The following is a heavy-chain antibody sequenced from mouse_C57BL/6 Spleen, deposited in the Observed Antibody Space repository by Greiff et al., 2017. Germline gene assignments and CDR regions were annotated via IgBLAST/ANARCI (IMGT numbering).Heavy chain of an antibody. V-gene: IGHV2-2*01. CDR2: IWSGGST. D-gene: IGHD3-2*02. CDR3: ARDSSGYGYYAMDY. CDR1: GFSLTSYG. Sequence: VQGVESGPGLVQPSQSLSITCTVSGFSLTSYGVHWVRQSPGKGLEWLGVIWSGGSTDYNAAFISRLSISKDNSKSQVFFKMNSLQADDTAIYYCARDSSGYGYYAMDYWGQGTSVTVSS. J-gene: IGHJ4*01.